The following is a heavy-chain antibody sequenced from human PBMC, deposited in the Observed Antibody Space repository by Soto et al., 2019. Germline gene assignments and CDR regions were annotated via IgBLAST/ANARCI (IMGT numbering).Heavy chain of an antibody. CDR2: IDPIYRTT. D-gene: IGHD4-17*01. J-gene: IGHJ4*02. V-gene: IGHV1-69*05. Sequence: ASVKVSCKASGGTFSSYRINWVRQAPGQGLEWMGGIDPIYRTTDYAQKFQGRVTLTRDTSASTAYMELSSLRSEDTTVYYCATEIDATTVTSLDYCGQGTLVTVSP. CDR3: ATEIDATTVTSLDY. CDR1: GGTFSSYR.